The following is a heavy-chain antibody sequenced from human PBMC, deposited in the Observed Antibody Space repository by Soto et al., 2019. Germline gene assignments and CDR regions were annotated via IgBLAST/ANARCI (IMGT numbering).Heavy chain of an antibody. Sequence: SGPTLENPTQTLTLTCTFSGFSLSTSGMCGSWIPQPPGKALEWLARIDWDDDKYYSTSLKTRLTTSKDTSKNQVVLTMTNMDPVDTATYYCARIQNGDYRYFDYWGQGTLVTVSS. D-gene: IGHD4-17*01. V-gene: IGHV2-70*11. CDR2: IDWDDDK. CDR1: GFSLSTSGMC. CDR3: ARIQNGDYRYFDY. J-gene: IGHJ4*01.